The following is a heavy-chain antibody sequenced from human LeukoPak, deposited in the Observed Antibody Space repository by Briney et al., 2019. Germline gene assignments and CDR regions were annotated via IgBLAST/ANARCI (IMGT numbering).Heavy chain of an antibody. CDR1: GFTFSSYW. V-gene: IGHV3-7*01. D-gene: IGHD1-26*01. Sequence: GGSLRLSCAASGFTFSSYWMGWVRQAPGMGLEWVASMNQDGSEAYYVDSVKGRFTISRDNAKNSLYLQMNSLRAEDTAVYYCAREDERVGATLDYWGQGTLVTVSS. CDR3: AREDERVGATLDY. J-gene: IGHJ4*02. CDR2: MNQDGSEA.